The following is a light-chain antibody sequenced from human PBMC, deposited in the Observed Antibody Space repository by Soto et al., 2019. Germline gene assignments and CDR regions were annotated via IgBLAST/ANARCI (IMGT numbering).Light chain of an antibody. V-gene: IGKV1-5*01. CDR1: QSISRW. J-gene: IGKJ1*01. CDR2: DAS. CDR3: QQYNSYSPTT. Sequence: DIQMTQSPSTLSASVGDRVTITCRASQSISRWLAWYLQKPGKAPKLLIYDASSLKSGVPSRFSGSGSGTEFTLTISSLQPDDFATYYCQQYNSYSPTTFGQGTKVEIK.